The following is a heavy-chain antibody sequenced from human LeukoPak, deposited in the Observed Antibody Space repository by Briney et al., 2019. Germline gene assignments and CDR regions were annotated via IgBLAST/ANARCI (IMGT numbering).Heavy chain of an antibody. J-gene: IGHJ4*02. V-gene: IGHV4-4*02. D-gene: IGHD3-10*01. CDR1: GGSISSSNW. CDR2: IYHSGST. Sequence: SETLSLTCAVSGGSISSSNWWSWVRQPPGKGLEWIGEIYHSGSTNYNPSLKSRVTISVDKSKNQFSLKLSSVTAADTAVYNCARAYYYGSGSYYKIDYWGQGTLVTVSS. CDR3: ARAYYYGSGSYYKIDY.